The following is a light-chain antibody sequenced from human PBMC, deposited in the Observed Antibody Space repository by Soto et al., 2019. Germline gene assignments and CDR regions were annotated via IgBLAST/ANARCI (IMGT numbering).Light chain of an antibody. V-gene: IGKV1-5*01. CDR1: QSISSW. Sequence: DVQMTQPATPLLAPVGGRVTLSCRASQSISSWLAWYQQKPGKAPKLLIYDASSLESGVPSRFSGSGAGTEFTLTISSLQPDDFATYYCQQYNSYSRTFGQGTKVDIK. CDR2: DAS. J-gene: IGKJ1*01. CDR3: QQYNSYSRT.